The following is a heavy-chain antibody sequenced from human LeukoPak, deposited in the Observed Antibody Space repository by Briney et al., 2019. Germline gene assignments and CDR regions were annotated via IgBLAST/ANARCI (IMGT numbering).Heavy chain of an antibody. CDR1: GFSFSSYW. V-gene: IGHV3-7*01. J-gene: IGHJ4*02. CDR2: IKEDGSEK. D-gene: IGHD5-24*01. CDR3: ARDTRPVEMATIDY. Sequence: GGSLRLSCAASGFSFSSYWMSWVRQAPGKGLEWVANIKEDGSEKYYVDSVKGRFTISRDNAKNSLYLQMNSLRADDMAVYYCARDTRPVEMATIDYWGQGTLVTVSS.